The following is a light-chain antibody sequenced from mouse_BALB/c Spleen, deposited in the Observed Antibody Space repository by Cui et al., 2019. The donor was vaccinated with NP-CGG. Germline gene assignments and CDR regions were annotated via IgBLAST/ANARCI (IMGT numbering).Light chain of an antibody. CDR1: TGAVTTSNY. V-gene: IGLV1*01. CDR3: ALWYSNHWV. Sequence: QGVVTQGSARTTSPGKTVTLTCRSSTGAVTTSNYANWVQEKPDHLFTGLIGGTNDRAPGVPARFSGSLIGDKAALTITGAQTEDEAIYFCALWYSNHWVFGGGTKLTVL. J-gene: IGLJ1*01. CDR2: GTN.